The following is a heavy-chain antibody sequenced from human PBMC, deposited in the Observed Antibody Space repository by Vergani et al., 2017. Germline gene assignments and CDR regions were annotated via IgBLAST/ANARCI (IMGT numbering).Heavy chain of an antibody. V-gene: IGHV3-74*03. CDR1: GFSFNSYW. CDR2: IKSDGSIT. J-gene: IGHJ6*03. CDR3: AKDLNPGYPYYYYYMDV. Sequence: DVHLAESGGGFFQPGGSLRLSCSASGFSFNSYWMHWVRQVPGKGLLWVSRIKSDGSITAYADSVKGRFTISRDNAQNTLYLQMNSLRVEDTGVYYCAKDLNPGYPYYYYYMDVWGKXP. D-gene: IGHD2-15*01.